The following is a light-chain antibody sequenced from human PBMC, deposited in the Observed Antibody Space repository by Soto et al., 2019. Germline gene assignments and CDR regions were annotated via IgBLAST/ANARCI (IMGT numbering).Light chain of an antibody. CDR2: KAS. V-gene: IGKV1-5*03. Sequence: DIQMTQSPSTLSASVGDRVTITCRASQSISSWLAWYQQKPGKAPKLLIYKASSLESGVPSRLSGSGSGTEFTLTISSLQPDDFATYYCQHYNSYKYTFGQGTKLEIK. CDR1: QSISSW. J-gene: IGKJ2*01. CDR3: QHYNSYKYT.